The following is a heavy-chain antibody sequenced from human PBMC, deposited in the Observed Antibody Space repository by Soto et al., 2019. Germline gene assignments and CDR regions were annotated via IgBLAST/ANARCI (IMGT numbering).Heavy chain of an antibody. Sequence: SQTLSLTCVISGDSVSSNSAAWSWIRQSPSRGLEWLGRTYYRSKWYNDYAVSVKSRITINPDTSKNQFSLQLNSVTPEDTAVYYCARGRDSSGYYPYYFDYWGQGTLVTVSS. J-gene: IGHJ4*02. CDR3: ARGRDSSGYYPYYFDY. D-gene: IGHD3-22*01. CDR2: TYYRSKWYN. V-gene: IGHV6-1*01. CDR1: GDSVSSNSAA.